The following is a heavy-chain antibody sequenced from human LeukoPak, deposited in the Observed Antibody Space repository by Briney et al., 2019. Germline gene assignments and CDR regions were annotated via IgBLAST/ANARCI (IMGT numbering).Heavy chain of an antibody. CDR1: GGSISSYY. Sequence: PSETLSLTCTVSGGSISSYYWSWIRQPPGKGLEWIGYIYYSGSTNYNPSLKSRVTIPVDTSKNQFSLKLSSVTAADTAVYYCARERRYCTNGVCYSRYWYFDLWGRGTLVTVSS. D-gene: IGHD2-8*01. V-gene: IGHV4-59*01. J-gene: IGHJ2*01. CDR3: ARERRYCTNGVCYSRYWYFDL. CDR2: IYYSGST.